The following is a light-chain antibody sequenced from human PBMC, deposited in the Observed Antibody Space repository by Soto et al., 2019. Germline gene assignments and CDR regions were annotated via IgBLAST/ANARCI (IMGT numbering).Light chain of an antibody. V-gene: IGKV3-15*01. CDR3: QRCSWHPFAVT. J-gene: IGKJ4*01. CDR1: QSVSSN. Sequence: EIVMTQSPATLSVSPGERATLSCRASQSVSSNLAWYQQKPGQAPRLLLYDAFTRATGIPARCSGSGSGTDYTLTIRSLQSEDSAVYYCQRCSWHPFAVTFGGGTKVEIK. CDR2: DAF.